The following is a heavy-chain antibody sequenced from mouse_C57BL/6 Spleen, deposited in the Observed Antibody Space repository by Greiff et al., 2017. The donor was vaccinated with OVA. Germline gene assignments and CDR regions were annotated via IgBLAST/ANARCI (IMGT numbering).Heavy chain of an antibody. Sequence: EVMLVESGGGLVKPGGSLKLSCAASGFTFSDYGMHWVRQAPEKGLEWVAYISSGSSTIDYADTVKGRFTISRDNAKNTLFLQMTSLRSEDTAMYYCARGSSGAMDYWGQGTSVTVSS. CDR1: GFTFSDYG. CDR2: ISSGSSTI. V-gene: IGHV5-17*01. D-gene: IGHD3-2*02. J-gene: IGHJ4*01. CDR3: ARGSSGAMDY.